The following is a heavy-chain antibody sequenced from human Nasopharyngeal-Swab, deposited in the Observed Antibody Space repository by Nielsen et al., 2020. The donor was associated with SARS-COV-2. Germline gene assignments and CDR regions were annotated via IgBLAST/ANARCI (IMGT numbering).Heavy chain of an antibody. CDR1: GESLSGYD. CDR3: ARLWPTVTTQ. V-gene: IGHV4-34*01. Sequence: SETLSLTCGVYGESLSGYDWAWIRQSPGKGLEWIGEINHTRSPKTGTTHYNPSLKSRITISIDTSKNQVSLKLNSVTAADTALYYCARLWPTVTTQWGQGKMVTVSS. D-gene: IGHD4-17*01. J-gene: IGHJ3*01. CDR2: INHTRSP.